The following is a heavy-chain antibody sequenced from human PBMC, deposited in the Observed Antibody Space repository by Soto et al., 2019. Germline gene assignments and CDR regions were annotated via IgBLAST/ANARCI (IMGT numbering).Heavy chain of an antibody. Sequence: SETLSLTCAVYGGSFSGYYWSWIRQPPGKGLEWIGEINHSGSTNYNPSLKSRVTISVDTSKNQFSLKLSSVTAADTAVYYCARNRDYYGSGRYYYYYMDVWGKGTTVTVSS. J-gene: IGHJ6*03. CDR1: GGSFSGYY. V-gene: IGHV4-34*01. D-gene: IGHD3-10*01. CDR3: ARNRDYYGSGRYYYYYMDV. CDR2: INHSGST.